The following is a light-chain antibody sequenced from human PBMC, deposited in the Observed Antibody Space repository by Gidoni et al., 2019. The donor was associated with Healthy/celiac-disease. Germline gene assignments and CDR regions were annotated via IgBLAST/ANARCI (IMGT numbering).Light chain of an antibody. Sequence: DLQMTQSPSSLSASVGDRVTITCRASQSISSYLNWYQQKPGKAPKLLIYAASSLQSGVPSRFSGSGSGTDFTLTSSSLQPEDFATYYCQQSYSTLYTFGQXTKLEIK. V-gene: IGKV1-39*01. CDR2: AAS. J-gene: IGKJ2*01. CDR3: QQSYSTLYT. CDR1: QSISSY.